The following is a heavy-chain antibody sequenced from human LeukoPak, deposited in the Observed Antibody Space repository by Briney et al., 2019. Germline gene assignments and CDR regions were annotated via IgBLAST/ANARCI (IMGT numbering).Heavy chain of an antibody. CDR1: GGTFSSYA. CDR2: IIPILGIA. J-gene: IGHJ4*02. Sequence: ASVTVSCKASGGTFSSYAISWVRQAPGQGLEWMGRIIPILGIANYAQKFQGRVTITADKSTSTAYMELSSLRSEDTAVYYCAREPYSSGWYPFDYWGQGTLVTVSS. CDR3: AREPYSSGWYPFDY. D-gene: IGHD6-13*01. V-gene: IGHV1-69*04.